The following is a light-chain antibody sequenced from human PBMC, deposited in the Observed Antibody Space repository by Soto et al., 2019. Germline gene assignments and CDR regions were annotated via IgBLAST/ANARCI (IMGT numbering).Light chain of an antibody. CDR3: QSYDRSLSGQYV. V-gene: IGLV1-40*01. Sequence: QSVLTQPPSVSGAPGQRVTSSCTGGSSNIGAGYDVHWYQQLPGTAPKFLIYGNSNRPSGVPDRFSGSKSGTSDSLAITGLQAEDEADYYRQSYDRSLSGQYVRGVGTKVTVL. CDR1: SSNIGAGYD. J-gene: IGLJ1*01. CDR2: GNS.